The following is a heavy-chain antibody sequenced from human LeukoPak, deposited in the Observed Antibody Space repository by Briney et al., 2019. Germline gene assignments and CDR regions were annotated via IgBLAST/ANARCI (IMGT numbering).Heavy chain of an antibody. CDR2: VYSSGSA. V-gene: IGHV4-59*08. D-gene: IGHD1-26*01. CDR3: ARRWGGATSGFDY. CDR1: GGSISRYY. Sequence: SETLSLPCTVSGGSISRYYWNWIRQPPGKGLEWIGYVYSSGSAHYNPSLNSRVTISLDTSKNQFSLNLSSVTATDTAVYYGARRWGGATSGFDYGGDGTLVTGSS. J-gene: IGHJ4*01.